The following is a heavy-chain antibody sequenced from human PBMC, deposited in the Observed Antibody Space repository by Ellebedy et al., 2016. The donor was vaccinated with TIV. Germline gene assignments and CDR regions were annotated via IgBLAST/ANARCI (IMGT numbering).Heavy chain of an antibody. CDR1: GYNFTTYS. D-gene: IGHD3-9*01. CDR2: VYPGNGDT. V-gene: IGHV1-3*01. Sequence: AASVKVSCKASGYNFTTYSLNWLRQAPGQRLEWMGWVYPGNGDTRYSQKFQDRITFSWDTSATTAYMELSSLRSEDTALYYCARTLTTEACFDYWGQGTLVTVSS. J-gene: IGHJ4*02. CDR3: ARTLTTEACFDY.